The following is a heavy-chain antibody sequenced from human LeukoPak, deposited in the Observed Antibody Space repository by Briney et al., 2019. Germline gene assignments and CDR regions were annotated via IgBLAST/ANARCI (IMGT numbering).Heavy chain of an antibody. CDR1: GGSISSSSYY. Sequence: PSETLSLTCTVSGGSISSSSYYWGWIRQPPGKGLEWIGSIHYSGSTNYNPSLKSRVTISVDTSKNQFSLQLSSLTASDTAVYYCARVGPYIEVDPWGQGTLVIVSS. J-gene: IGHJ5*02. V-gene: IGHV4-39*07. CDR3: ARVGPYIEVDP. CDR2: IHYSGST. D-gene: IGHD5-12*01.